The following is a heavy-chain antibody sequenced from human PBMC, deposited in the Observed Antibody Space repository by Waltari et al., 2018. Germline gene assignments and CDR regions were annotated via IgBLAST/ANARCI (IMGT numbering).Heavy chain of an antibody. Sequence: QVQLQESGPGLVKPSETLSLTCTVPGCSISNHYLSWIRQPPGKGLEWIGYIYYSGSTNYNPSLKSRVTIAVDTSKNQFSLKLSSVTAADTAVYYCARVKGYNFDYWGQGTLVTVSS. D-gene: IGHD5-18*01. J-gene: IGHJ4*02. V-gene: IGHV4-59*11. CDR2: IYYSGST. CDR3: ARVKGYNFDY. CDR1: GCSISNHY.